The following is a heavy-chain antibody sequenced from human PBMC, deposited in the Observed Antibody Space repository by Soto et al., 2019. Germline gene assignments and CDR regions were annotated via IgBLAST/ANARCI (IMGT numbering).Heavy chain of an antibody. V-gene: IGHV1-18*01. D-gene: IGHD3-16*01. Sequence: QVQLVQSGDEVRKPGSSVKVSCKASGYIFVNYGIAWVRQAPGQGLEWMGWISPYSGNTHDASKVQGRLTMTTDTSTSTAYMDLGSLTSDDTAVYYCATVDNYVTPTPQDVWGQGTTVTVSS. CDR3: ATVDNYVTPTPQDV. CDR1: GYIFVNYG. CDR2: ISPYSGNT. J-gene: IGHJ6*02.